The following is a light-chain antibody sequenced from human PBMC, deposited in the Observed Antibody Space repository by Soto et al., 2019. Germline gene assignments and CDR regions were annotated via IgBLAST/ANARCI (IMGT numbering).Light chain of an antibody. CDR1: SSDVGSYNY. V-gene: IGLV2-14*01. Sequence: QSARTQPASVSGSPGQSITISCTGTSSDVGSYNYVSWYQQHPGKAPKLMIYEVSNRPSGVSNRFSGSKSGNTASLTISGLQAEDEADYYCNSYTSTHTWVLGTGTKLTVL. CDR2: EVS. J-gene: IGLJ1*01. CDR3: NSYTSTHTWV.